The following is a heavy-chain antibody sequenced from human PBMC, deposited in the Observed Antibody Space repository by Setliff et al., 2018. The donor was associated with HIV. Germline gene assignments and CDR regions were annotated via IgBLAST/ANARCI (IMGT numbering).Heavy chain of an antibody. J-gene: IGHJ3*01. Sequence: SVKVSCKASGGTFSSYAINWVRQAPGQGLEWMGGIIPMFGTAHYAQKFQGRVTITADESTTTAYMELSSLRSEDTAVFYCARGSGYTRSWVPGGSWGQGTMVTV. V-gene: IGHV1-69*13. D-gene: IGHD6-13*01. CDR2: IIPMFGTA. CDR1: GGTFSSYA. CDR3: ARGSGYTRSWVPGGS.